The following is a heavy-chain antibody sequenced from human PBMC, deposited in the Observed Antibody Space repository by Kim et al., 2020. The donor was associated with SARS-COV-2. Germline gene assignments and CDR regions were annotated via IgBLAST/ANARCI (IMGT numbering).Heavy chain of an antibody. CDR1: GGSISSSSYY. CDR2: IYYSGST. J-gene: IGHJ3*02. Sequence: SETLSLTCTVSGGSISSSSYYWGWIRQPPGKGLEWIGSIYYSGSTYYNPSLKSRVTISVDTSKNQFSLKLSSVTAADTAVYYCARRPLLDAFGIWGQGTMVTGSS. CDR3: ARRPLLDAFGI. D-gene: IGHD2-15*01. V-gene: IGHV4-39*01.